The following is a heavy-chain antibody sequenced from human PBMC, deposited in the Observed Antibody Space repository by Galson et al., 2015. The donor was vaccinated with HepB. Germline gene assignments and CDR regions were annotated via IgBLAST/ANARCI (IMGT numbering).Heavy chain of an antibody. D-gene: IGHD3-3*01. CDR2: ISAYNGNT. CDR3: AANYDFWSGYYTGTGMGAFDI. V-gene: IGHV1-18*01. CDR1: GYTFTSYG. J-gene: IGHJ3*02. Sequence: VSCKASGYTFTSYGISWVRQAPGQGLEWMGWISAYNGNTNYAQKLQGRVTMTTDTSTSTAYMELRSLRSDDTAVYYCAANYDFWSGYYTGTGMGAFDIWGQGTMVTVSS.